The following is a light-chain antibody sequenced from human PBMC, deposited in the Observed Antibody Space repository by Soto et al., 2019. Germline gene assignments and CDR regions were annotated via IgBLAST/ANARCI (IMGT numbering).Light chain of an antibody. CDR1: SSDVGGYNY. V-gene: IGLV2-14*03. CDR3: SSYTSSTTLYV. J-gene: IGLJ1*01. CDR2: DVS. Sequence: QSALTQPASVSGSPGQSITISCTGTSSDVGGYNYVSWYQQLPGRAPKLIIYDVSNRPSGVSNRFSASKSANAASLTISGLQAEDEADYYCSSYTSSTTLYVFRSGTKVTVL.